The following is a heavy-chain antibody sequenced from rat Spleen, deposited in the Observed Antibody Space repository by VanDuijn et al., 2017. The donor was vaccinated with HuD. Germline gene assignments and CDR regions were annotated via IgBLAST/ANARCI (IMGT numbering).Heavy chain of an antibody. Sequence: EVQLVESGGGLVQPGRSLKLSCAVSGFTFSNYGMAWVRQAPTKGLEWVATLSYDGSSTYYRDSVKGRFTISRDNAKSTLYLQMDSLRSEDTATYYCTTSIAATTYWGQGVMVTVSS. V-gene: IGHV5-29*01. CDR3: TTSIAATTY. J-gene: IGHJ2*01. CDR1: GFTFSNYG. CDR2: LSYDGSST. D-gene: IGHD1-2*01.